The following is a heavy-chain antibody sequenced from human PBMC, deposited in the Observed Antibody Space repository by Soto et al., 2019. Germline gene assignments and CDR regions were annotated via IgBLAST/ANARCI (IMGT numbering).Heavy chain of an antibody. Sequence: GASVKVSCKASGYTFTSYGISWVRQAPGQGLEWMGWISAYNGNTNYAQKLQGRVTMTTDTSTSTAYMELRSLRSDDTAVYYCARDSQYYYDSSGNWFDPWGQGXLVTVYS. CDR2: ISAYNGNT. CDR3: ARDSQYYYDSSGNWFDP. CDR1: GYTFTSYG. V-gene: IGHV1-18*01. J-gene: IGHJ5*02. D-gene: IGHD3-22*01.